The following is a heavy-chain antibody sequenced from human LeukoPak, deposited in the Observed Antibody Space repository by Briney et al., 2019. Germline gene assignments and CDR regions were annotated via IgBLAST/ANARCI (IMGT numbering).Heavy chain of an antibody. J-gene: IGHJ6*02. Sequence: PGGSLRLSCAASGFTFDDYGMSWVRQAPGKGLEWVSGINWNGGSTGYADSVKGRFTISRDNAKNSLYLQMNSLRAEDTALYHCARGGYCSSTSCYTYSYYDMDVWGQGTTVTVSS. D-gene: IGHD2-2*02. CDR1: GFTFDDYG. V-gene: IGHV3-20*01. CDR2: INWNGGST. CDR3: ARGGYCSSTSCYTYSYYDMDV.